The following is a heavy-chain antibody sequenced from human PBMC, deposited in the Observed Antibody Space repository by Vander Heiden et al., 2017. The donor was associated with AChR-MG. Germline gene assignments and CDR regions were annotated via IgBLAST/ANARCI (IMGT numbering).Heavy chain of an antibody. Sequence: QVQLQQWGAGLLKPSETLSLTCAVYGGSFSGYYWSWIRQPPGKGLEWIGEINHSGSTNYNPSLKSRVTISVDTSKNQFSLKLSSVTAADTAVYYCLGTKEYYYYYYYMDVWGKGTTVTVSS. CDR3: LGTKEYYYYYYYMDV. CDR1: GGSFSGYY. CDR2: INHSGST. V-gene: IGHV4-34*01. D-gene: IGHD1-1*01. J-gene: IGHJ6*03.